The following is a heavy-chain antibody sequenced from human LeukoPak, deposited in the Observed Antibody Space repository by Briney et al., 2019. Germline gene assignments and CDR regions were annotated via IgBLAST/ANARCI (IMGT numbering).Heavy chain of an antibody. D-gene: IGHD5-12*01. CDR2: ISAYNGNT. V-gene: IGHV1-18*04. Sequence: ASVKVSCKASGYTFSSYYMHWVRQAPGQGLEWMGWISAYNGNTNYAQKLQGRVTMTTDTSTSTAYMELRSLRSDDTAVYYCARAGYGGYEDYWGQGTLVTVSS. J-gene: IGHJ4*02. CDR3: ARAGYGGYEDY. CDR1: GYTFSSYY.